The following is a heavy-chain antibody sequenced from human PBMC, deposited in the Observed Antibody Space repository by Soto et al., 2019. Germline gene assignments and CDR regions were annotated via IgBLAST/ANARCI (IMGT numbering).Heavy chain of an antibody. Sequence: PGGSLRLSCAASGFTFSSFSMNWVPQPQGKGLEWVSSISSSSSYIYYADSVKGRFTISRDNAKNSLYLQMNSLRAEDTAVYYCARDRGSYYVPGYYYYYGMDVWGQGTTVTVSS. CDR2: ISSSSSYI. J-gene: IGHJ6*02. CDR3: ARDRGSYYVPGYYYYYGMDV. CDR1: GFTFSSFS. V-gene: IGHV3-21*01. D-gene: IGHD1-26*01.